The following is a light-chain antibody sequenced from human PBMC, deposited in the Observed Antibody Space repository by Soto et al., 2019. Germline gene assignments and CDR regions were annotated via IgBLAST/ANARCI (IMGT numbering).Light chain of an antibody. CDR3: MQALQALK. CDR2: LGS. Sequence: IVMTQSPLSLPVTPGEPASISCRSSQSLLHTNGYSYLDWYLQKPGQSPQLLIYLGSNWASGVLYSFSSNGSGTDFTLKIRRVEDEDVDVYYCMQALQALKLGHGTKVEIK. J-gene: IGKJ1*01. V-gene: IGKV2-28*01. CDR1: QSLLHTNGYSY.